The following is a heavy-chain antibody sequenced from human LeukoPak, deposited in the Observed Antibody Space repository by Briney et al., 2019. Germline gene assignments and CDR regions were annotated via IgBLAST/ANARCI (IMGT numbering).Heavy chain of an antibody. D-gene: IGHD2/OR15-2a*01. CDR1: LSTFTKFW. Sequence: GGSLRLSCAASLSTFTKFWVHWVRQAPGRGLVWVSFINRDGTTTTYADSVKGRFTVSRDNAKNTLYLQMNSLRAEDTAVYYCARGNYYGMDVWGQGTTVTVSS. CDR3: ARGNYYGMDV. V-gene: IGHV3-74*03. J-gene: IGHJ6*02. CDR2: INRDGTTT.